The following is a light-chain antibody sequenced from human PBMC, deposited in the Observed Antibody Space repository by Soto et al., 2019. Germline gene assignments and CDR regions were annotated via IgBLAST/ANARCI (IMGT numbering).Light chain of an antibody. CDR1: QSISSH. J-gene: IGKJ4*01. Sequence: DIQMTQSPSSLSASVGDRVTITCRASQSISSHLNWYQQKSGKGPNLLIFGASSLQSGVPSRFSGSGSGIDFTLTINSLQPEDSATYYCQQGYSSPLSFGGGTQVAIK. CDR3: QQGYSSPLS. CDR2: GAS. V-gene: IGKV1-39*01.